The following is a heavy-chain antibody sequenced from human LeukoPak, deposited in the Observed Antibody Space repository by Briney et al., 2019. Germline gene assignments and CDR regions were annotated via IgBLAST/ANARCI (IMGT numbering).Heavy chain of an antibody. CDR2: IYTSGST. CDR1: GDSISSGNYY. CDR3: ARGEYQLLFSY. J-gene: IGHJ4*02. D-gene: IGHD2-2*01. V-gene: IGHV4-61*02. Sequence: SQTLSLTCTVSGDSISSGNYYWSWIRQPAGKGLEWIGRIYTSGSTNYNPSLKSRVTISVDTSKNQFSLKLSPVTAADTAVYYCARGEYQLLFSYWGQGTLVTVSS.